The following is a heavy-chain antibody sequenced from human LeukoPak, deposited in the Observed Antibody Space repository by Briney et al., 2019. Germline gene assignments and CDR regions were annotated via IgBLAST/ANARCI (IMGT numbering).Heavy chain of an antibody. J-gene: IGHJ6*03. CDR1: GFTFSSYA. Sequence: GGSLRLSCAASGFTFSSYAMSWVRQAPGKGLEWVSAISGSGGSTYYVDSVKGRFTISRDNSKNTLYLQMNSLRAEDTAVYYCAKDRYYYDSAYYYMDVWGKGTTVTVSS. D-gene: IGHD3-22*01. V-gene: IGHV3-23*01. CDR3: AKDRYYYDSAYYYMDV. CDR2: ISGSGGST.